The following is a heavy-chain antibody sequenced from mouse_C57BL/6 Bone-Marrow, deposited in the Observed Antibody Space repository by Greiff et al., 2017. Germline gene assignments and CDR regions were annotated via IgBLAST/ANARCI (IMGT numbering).Heavy chain of an antibody. CDR2: IRNKANGYTT. V-gene: IGHV7-3*01. CDR1: GFTFTDYY. J-gene: IGHJ4*01. CDR3: ARYKGGYYAMDY. Sequence: EVQLVESGGGLVQPGGSLSLSCAASGFTFTDYYMSWVRQPPGTALEWLGFIRNKANGYTTEYSASVKGRFTISRDNSQSILYLQMNALRAEDSATYYCARYKGGYYAMDYWGQGTSGTVSS.